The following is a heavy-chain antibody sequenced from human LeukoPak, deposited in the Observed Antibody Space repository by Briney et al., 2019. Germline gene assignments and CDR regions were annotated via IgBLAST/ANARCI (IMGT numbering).Heavy chain of an antibody. CDR3: ARDYYGSGSYYMYSWFDP. J-gene: IGHJ5*02. Sequence: ASVKVSCKASGYTFTSYGISWVRQAPGQGLEWMGWISAYNGNTNYAQKLQGRVTMTTDTSTSTAYMELRSLRSDDTAVYYCARDYYGSGSYYMYSWFDPWGQGTLVTVSS. CDR1: GYTFTSYG. CDR2: ISAYNGNT. V-gene: IGHV1-18*01. D-gene: IGHD3-10*01.